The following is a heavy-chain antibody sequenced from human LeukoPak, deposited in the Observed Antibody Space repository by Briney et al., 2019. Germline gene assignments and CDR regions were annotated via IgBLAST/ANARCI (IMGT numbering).Heavy chain of an antibody. J-gene: IGHJ4*02. D-gene: IGHD2-21*01. Sequence: GGALRLSCSASGFPFSSYAMTWVRQAPGKGLAWVSSISKSDGSTYYADSVKGRFTISRDNSKNTVYLHMDSLRVEDTAIYYCARGALIPDFRGQGTLVTVSS. V-gene: IGHV3-23*01. CDR2: ISKSDGST. CDR3: ARGALIPDF. CDR1: GFPFSSYA.